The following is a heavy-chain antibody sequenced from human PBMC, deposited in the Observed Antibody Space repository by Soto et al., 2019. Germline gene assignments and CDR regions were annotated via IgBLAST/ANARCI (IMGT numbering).Heavy chain of an antibody. J-gene: IGHJ4*02. D-gene: IGHD6-19*01. Sequence: EVQLLESGGGLVQPGRSLRLSCAASGFTFSSYAMNWVRQAPGKGLEWVSAMSGTGGSTYYADSVKGRFTISSDNSKNTLYLQTNSLGGEDRAGFYCGKVGFSSGWSPSYFDYWGQGTLVTVSS. CDR3: GKVGFSSGWSPSYFDY. V-gene: IGHV3-23*01. CDR1: GFTFSSYA. CDR2: MSGTGGST.